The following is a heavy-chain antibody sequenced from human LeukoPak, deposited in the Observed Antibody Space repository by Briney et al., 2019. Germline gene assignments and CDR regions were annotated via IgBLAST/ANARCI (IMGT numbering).Heavy chain of an antibody. CDR2: ISDSGGNT. Sequence: GGSLRLSCAASGFTFSSYAMSWVRQAPGKGLEWVSGISDSGGNTYYADSVRGRFTIFRDNSKNMLYLQVNSLRAEDSAIYYCAKSSAVIIPIAFDTWGQGTMVTVSP. CDR1: GFTFSSYA. V-gene: IGHV3-23*01. J-gene: IGHJ3*02. CDR3: AKSSAVIIPIAFDT. D-gene: IGHD3-3*01.